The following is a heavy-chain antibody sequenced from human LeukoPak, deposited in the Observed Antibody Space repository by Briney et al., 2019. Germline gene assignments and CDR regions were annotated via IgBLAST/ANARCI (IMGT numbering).Heavy chain of an antibody. CDR2: MNPNSGNT. CDR1: GYTFTSYD. D-gene: IGHD2-2*02. Sequence: ASVKVSCKASGYTFTSYDINWVRQATGQGLEWMGWMNPNSGNTDYAQKLQGRVTMTTDTSTSTAYMELRSLRSDDTAVYYCARDGGSNSVAVPAAIDLDYWGQGTLVTVSS. J-gene: IGHJ4*02. CDR3: ARDGGSNSVAVPAAIDLDY. V-gene: IGHV1-8*02.